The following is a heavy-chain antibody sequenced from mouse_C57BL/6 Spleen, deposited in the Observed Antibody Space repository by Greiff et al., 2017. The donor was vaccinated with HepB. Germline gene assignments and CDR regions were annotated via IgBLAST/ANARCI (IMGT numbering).Heavy chain of an antibody. D-gene: IGHD2-4*01. J-gene: IGHJ4*01. Sequence: QVQLQQPGAELVKPGASVKMSCKASGYTFTSYWITWVKQRPGQGLEWIGGIYPGSGSTNYNEKFKSKATLTVDTSSSTAYMQLSSLTSEDSAGFYCAGNYDVGAMDYWGQGTSVTVSS. CDR2: IYPGSGST. CDR1: GYTFTSYW. CDR3: AGNYDVGAMDY. V-gene: IGHV1-55*01.